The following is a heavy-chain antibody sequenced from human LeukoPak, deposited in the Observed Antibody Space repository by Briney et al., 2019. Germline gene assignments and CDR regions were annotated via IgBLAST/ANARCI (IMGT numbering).Heavy chain of an antibody. J-gene: IGHJ3*02. D-gene: IGHD3-10*01. CDR2: FDPEDGET. CDR3: ARDFISYYGEYTSSGDAFDI. V-gene: IGHV1-24*01. CDR1: GYTLTELS. Sequence: ASVKVSCKVSGYTLTELSMHWVRQAPGKGLEWMGGFDPEDGETIYAQKFQGRVTITRDTSASTAYMELSSLRSDDTAVYYCARDFISYYGEYTSSGDAFDIWGQGTMVTVSS.